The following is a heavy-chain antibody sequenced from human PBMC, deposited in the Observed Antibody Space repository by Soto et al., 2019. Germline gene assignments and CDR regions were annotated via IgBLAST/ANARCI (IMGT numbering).Heavy chain of an antibody. CDR2: IYASGSP. J-gene: IGHJ4*02. Sequence: PSETLSLTCTISGGSVSVYYWSWIRQSTGQGLEWTGYIYASGSPYYNPSLRSRVTISADTSKNQISLKLTSPTAADTAVYYCARGVGSSPPQYWGRGTLVTVSS. CDR1: GGSVSVYY. CDR3: ARGVGSSPPQY. D-gene: IGHD1-26*01. V-gene: IGHV4-59*02.